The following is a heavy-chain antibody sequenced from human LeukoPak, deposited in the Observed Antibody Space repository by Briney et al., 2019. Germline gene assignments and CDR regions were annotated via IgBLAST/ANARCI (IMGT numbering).Heavy chain of an antibody. CDR3: AHRKHSLYSFDY. D-gene: IGHD2-21*01. Sequence: SGPTLVHPTQTLTLTCTFSGFSLSPSGLGVGWIRQPQGKALEWLALIYWNDDKRYSPSLKSRLTITKATSKNQVVLTMTNMDPVDTATYFCAHRKHSLYSFDYWGQGTLVTVSS. CDR2: IYWNDDK. V-gene: IGHV2-5*01. J-gene: IGHJ4*02. CDR1: GFSLSPSGLG.